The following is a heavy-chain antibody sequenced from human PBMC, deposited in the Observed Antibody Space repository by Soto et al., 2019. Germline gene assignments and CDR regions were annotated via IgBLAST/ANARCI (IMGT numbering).Heavy chain of an antibody. D-gene: IGHD2-15*01. CDR3: ARTPRQEYCSGGSCSLNWFDP. CDR1: GGTFSSYT. Sequence: ASVKVSCKASGGTFSSYTISWVRQAPGQGLEWMGRIIPILGIANYAQKFQGRVTITADKSTSTAYMELSSLRSEDTAVYYCARTPRQEYCSGGSCSLNWFDPWGQGTLVTVSS. CDR2: IIPILGIA. J-gene: IGHJ5*02. V-gene: IGHV1-69*02.